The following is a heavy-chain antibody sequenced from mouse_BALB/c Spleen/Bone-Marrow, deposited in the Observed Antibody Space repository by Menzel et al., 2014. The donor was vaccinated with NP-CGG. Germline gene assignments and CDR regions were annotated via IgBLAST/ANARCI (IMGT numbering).Heavy chain of an antibody. CDR1: GYSITSGYY. J-gene: IGHJ4*01. Sequence: DVKLVESGPGLVKPSQSLSLTCSVTGYSITSGYYWNWIRQFPGNKLEWMGYISYDGSNNYNPSLKNRISITRDTSKNQFFLKLNSATTEDTATYYCARYGNYNAMDYWGQGTSVTVSS. D-gene: IGHD2-1*01. CDR3: ARYGNYNAMDY. CDR2: ISYDGSN. V-gene: IGHV3-6*02.